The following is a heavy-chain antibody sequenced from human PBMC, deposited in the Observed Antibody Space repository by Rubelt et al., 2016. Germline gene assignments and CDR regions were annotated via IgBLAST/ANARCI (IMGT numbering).Heavy chain of an antibody. V-gene: IGHV3-23*01. CDR3: ARGRREWLLIREGWFDP. Sequence: AMSWVRQAPGKGLEWVSAISGSGGSTYYADSVKGRFTISRDNSKNTLYLQMNSLRAEDTAVYYCARGRREWLLIREGWFDPWGQGTLVTVSS. CDR1: A. J-gene: IGHJ5*02. CDR2: ISGSGGST. D-gene: IGHD3-3*01.